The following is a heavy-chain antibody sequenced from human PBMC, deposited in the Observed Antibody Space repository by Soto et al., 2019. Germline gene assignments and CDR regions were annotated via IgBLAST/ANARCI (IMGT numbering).Heavy chain of an antibody. CDR3: ARGAAGGWQWLAIDS. J-gene: IGHJ4*02. Sequence: QGQLVQSGAEVKKPGAAVKVSCKASGYTFTSYGISWVRQAPGQGLEWMGWISAYNGNTNYAQKLQGRVTMTTDTSASTAYMELRSLRSDDTAVYYCARGAAGGWQWLAIDSWAQGTLVTVSS. D-gene: IGHD6-19*01. CDR1: GYTFTSYG. V-gene: IGHV1-18*01. CDR2: ISAYNGNT.